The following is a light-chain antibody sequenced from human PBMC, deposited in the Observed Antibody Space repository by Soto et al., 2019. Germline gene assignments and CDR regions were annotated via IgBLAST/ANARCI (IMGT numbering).Light chain of an antibody. CDR2: DVS. J-gene: IGKJ5*01. CDR1: QSVHNY. CDR3: QQRNDWQVT. V-gene: IGKV3-11*01. Sequence: EIVLPQSPVTLSLSPGERATLSCRASQSVHNYLAWYQQKPGQAPRLLIYDVSNRATGIPARFSGSGSGTDFTLTISSLEAGDFAVYYCQQRNDWQVTFGQGTRLEIK.